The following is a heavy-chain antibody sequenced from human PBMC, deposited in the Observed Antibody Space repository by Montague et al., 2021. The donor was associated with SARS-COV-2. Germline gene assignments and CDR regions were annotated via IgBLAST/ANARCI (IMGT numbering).Heavy chain of an antibody. CDR3: ARQVTGRYFDCIRYGLDV. D-gene: IGHD3-9*01. CDR1: GGSISSSSYY. CDR2: IYYSGST. J-gene: IGHJ6*02. V-gene: IGHV4-39*01. Sequence: SETLSLTCTVSGGSISSSSYYWGWIRQPPGKGLEWIGRIYYSGSTYYNPSLKSRVTISVDTSKNQFSLKLSSVTAADTAVYYCARQVTGRYFDCIRYGLDVWGQGTTVTVSS.